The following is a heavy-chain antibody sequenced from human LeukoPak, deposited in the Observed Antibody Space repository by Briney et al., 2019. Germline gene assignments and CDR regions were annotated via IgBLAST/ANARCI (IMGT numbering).Heavy chain of an antibody. CDR3: ARDFLDWGTRTGAFDI. Sequence: GGSLRLSCAASGFTVSTNYMSWVRQAPGKGLECVPVIYKDGTTYYAASVKGRFTISRDISKNTLSLQMNSLRVDDTAMYYCARDFLDWGTRTGAFDIWGQGTMVTVSS. D-gene: IGHD1-1*01. CDR1: GFTVSTNY. CDR2: IYKDGTT. V-gene: IGHV3-66*01. J-gene: IGHJ3*02.